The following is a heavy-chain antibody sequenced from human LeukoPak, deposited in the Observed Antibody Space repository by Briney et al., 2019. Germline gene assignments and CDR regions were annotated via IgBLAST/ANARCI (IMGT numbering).Heavy chain of an antibody. D-gene: IGHD2-2*01. Sequence: GQSLRLSCAPSGFTFSLYGMHWVRRAPGKGLEWVAFIQYDGSYKFYADSVQGRFNIYRDNSKNTLYLQMNSLRAEDTAVYYCANTSDQLRYCEFDCWGQGTLVTVSS. J-gene: IGHJ4*02. V-gene: IGHV3-30*02. CDR1: GFTFSLYG. CDR2: IQYDGSYK. CDR3: ANTSDQLRYCEFDC.